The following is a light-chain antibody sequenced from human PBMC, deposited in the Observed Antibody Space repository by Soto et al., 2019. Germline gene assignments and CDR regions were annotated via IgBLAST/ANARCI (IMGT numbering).Light chain of an antibody. CDR3: CSFAGSSSDV. Sequence: QSALTQPASVSGSPGQSITISCTGTISDVGSYNLVSWYQQHPGKAPKLMIYENNKRPSGVSNRFSGSKSGNTASLTISGLQAEDEADYYCCSFAGSSSDVFGTGTKLTVL. CDR2: ENN. CDR1: ISDVGSYNL. J-gene: IGLJ1*01. V-gene: IGLV2-23*01.